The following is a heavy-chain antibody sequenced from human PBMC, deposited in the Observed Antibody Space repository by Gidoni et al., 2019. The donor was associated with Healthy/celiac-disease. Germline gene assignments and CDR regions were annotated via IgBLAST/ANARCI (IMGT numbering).Heavy chain of an antibody. CDR2: IYYSGST. V-gene: IGHV4-39*01. J-gene: IGHJ4*02. D-gene: IGHD1-26*01. Sequence: QLQLQESGPGLVKPSETLSLTCTVAGGYISSSSYYWGWIRQPPGKGLEWIGSIYYSGSTYYNPSLTSRVTISLDTSKTQFSLKLSSVTAADTAVYYCAKHPGRWELPPLAAYWGQGTLVTVSS. CDR1: GGYISSSSYY. CDR3: AKHPGRWELPPLAAY.